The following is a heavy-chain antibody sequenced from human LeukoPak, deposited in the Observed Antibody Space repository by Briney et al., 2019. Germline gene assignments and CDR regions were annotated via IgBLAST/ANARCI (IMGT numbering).Heavy chain of an antibody. Sequence: GASVKVSCKASGYTFTGYYMHWVRQAPGQGLEWMGGIIPIFGTANYAQKFQGRVTITADESTSTAYMELSSLRSEDTAVYYCARVRDYDFWSGYALDYWGQGTLVTVSS. J-gene: IGHJ4*02. CDR3: ARVRDYDFWSGYALDY. D-gene: IGHD3-3*01. V-gene: IGHV1-69*13. CDR2: IIPIFGTA. CDR1: GYTFTGYY.